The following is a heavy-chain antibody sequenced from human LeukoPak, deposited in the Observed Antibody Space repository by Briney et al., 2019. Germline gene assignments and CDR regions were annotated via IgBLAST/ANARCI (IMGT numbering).Heavy chain of an antibody. V-gene: IGHV3-23*01. J-gene: IGHJ4*02. CDR3: AKRSCPGGGCNFDY. Sequence: GGSLRLSCAASGFTFSIYAMSWVRQAPGKGLEWVSAISDSGGSTNYADSVKGHLTISRDNSKNTLYLQMNSLRAEDTAIYYCAKRSCPGGGCNFDYWGQGTLVTVSS. D-gene: IGHD2-8*02. CDR1: GFTFSIYA. CDR2: ISDSGGST.